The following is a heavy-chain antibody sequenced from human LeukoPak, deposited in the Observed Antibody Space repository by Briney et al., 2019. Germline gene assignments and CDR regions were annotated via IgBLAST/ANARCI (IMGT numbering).Heavy chain of an antibody. J-gene: IGHJ5*02. CDR3: AREVLGGYNNWFDP. V-gene: IGHV4-61*01. CDR1: GGSVSSGNYY. CDR2: IYYSGST. D-gene: IGHD5-12*01. Sequence: PSQTLSLTCTVSGGSVSSGNYYWSWIRQPPGKGLEWIGYIYYSGSTNYNPSLKSRVTISVDTSKNQFSLKLSSVTAADTAVYYCAREVLGGYNNWFDPWGQGTLVTVSS.